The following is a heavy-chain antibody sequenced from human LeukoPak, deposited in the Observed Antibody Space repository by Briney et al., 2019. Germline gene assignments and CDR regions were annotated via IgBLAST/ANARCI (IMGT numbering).Heavy chain of an antibody. J-gene: IGHJ4*02. CDR3: ARGREEYSGYDLEDY. CDR1: GGSFSGYY. D-gene: IGHD5-12*01. V-gene: IGHV4-34*01. CDR2: INHSGST. Sequence: PSETLSLTCAVYGGSFSGYYWNWIRQPPGKGLEWMGEINHSGSTNYNPSLKSRVTISVDTSKNQFSLKLSSVTAADTAVYYCARGREEYSGYDLEDYWGQGTLVTVSS.